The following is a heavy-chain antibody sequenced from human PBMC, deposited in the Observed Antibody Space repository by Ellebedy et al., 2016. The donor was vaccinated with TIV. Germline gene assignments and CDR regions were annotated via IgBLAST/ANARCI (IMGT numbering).Heavy chain of an antibody. CDR2: ISWDGGST. Sequence: GGSLRLSCAASGFTFDDYAMHWVRQAPGKGLEWVSLISWDGGSTYYADSVKGRFTISRDNSKNSLYLLMNSLRAEDTALYYCAKGAVTAWYYFDYWGQGTLVTVSS. V-gene: IGHV3-43D*03. CDR3: AKGAVTAWYYFDY. J-gene: IGHJ4*02. CDR1: GFTFDDYA. D-gene: IGHD4-17*01.